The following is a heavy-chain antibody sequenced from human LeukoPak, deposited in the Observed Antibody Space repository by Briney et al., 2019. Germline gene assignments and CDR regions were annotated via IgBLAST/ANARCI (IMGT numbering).Heavy chain of an antibody. CDR2: VYHTGHT. CDR3: ASHRFGHLFDY. V-gene: IGHV4-59*01. CDR1: GDSISGYY. J-gene: IGHJ4*02. D-gene: IGHD3-16*01. Sequence: SETLSLTCTVSGDSISGYYWSWIRQPPGKGLEWIGYVYHTGHTHYSPSLKSRVTVSLDTSRNQVSLILSPVTAADTAGYYCASHRFGHLFDYSGQGTLVFVSS.